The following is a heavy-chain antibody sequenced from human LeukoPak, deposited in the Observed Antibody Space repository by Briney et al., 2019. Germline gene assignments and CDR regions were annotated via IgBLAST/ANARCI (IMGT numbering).Heavy chain of an antibody. CDR1: GGSISSGGYS. CDR3: ASTYYDILTGPRGLDY. Sequence: SETLSLTCAVSGGSISSGGYSWSWIRQPPGKGLEWIGYIYHSGSTYYNPSLKSRVTISVDRSKNQFSLKLSSVTAADTAVYYCASTYYDILTGPRGLDYWGQGTLVTVSS. J-gene: IGHJ4*02. CDR2: IYHSGST. D-gene: IGHD3-9*01. V-gene: IGHV4-30-2*01.